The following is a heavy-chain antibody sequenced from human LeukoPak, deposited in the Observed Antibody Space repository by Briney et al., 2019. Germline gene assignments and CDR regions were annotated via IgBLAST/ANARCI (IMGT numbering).Heavy chain of an antibody. V-gene: IGHV4-59*01. CDR1: GGSISSYY. D-gene: IGHD4-17*01. Sequence: PSETLSLTCTVSGGSISSYYWSRIRQPPGKGLEWIGYIYYSGSTNYNPSLKSRVTISVDTSKNQFSLKLSSVTAADTAVYYCARGLPWGYGYYSPWFDPRGQGTLVTVSS. J-gene: IGHJ5*02. CDR2: IYYSGST. CDR3: ARGLPWGYGYYSPWFDP.